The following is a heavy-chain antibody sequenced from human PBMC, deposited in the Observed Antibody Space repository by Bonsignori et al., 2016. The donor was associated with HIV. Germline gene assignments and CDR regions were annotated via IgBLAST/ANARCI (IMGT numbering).Heavy chain of an antibody. D-gene: IGHD6-6*01. J-gene: IGHJ4*02. Sequence: WVRQAPGQGLEWMGGIIPIFHTADYAQKFQGRVTISADESTSTAYMELSSLTSEDTAVYYCARGGSSLREYDYWGQGALVTVSS. CDR3: ARGGSSLREYDY. CDR2: IIPIFHTA. V-gene: IGHV1-69*01.